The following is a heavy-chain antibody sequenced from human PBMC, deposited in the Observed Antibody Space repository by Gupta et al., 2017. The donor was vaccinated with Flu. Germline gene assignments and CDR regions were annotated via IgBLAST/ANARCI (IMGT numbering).Heavy chain of an antibody. Sequence: SSESMSWVRQAPGKGLEGVASISSSGIYIYYADSVKGRFTISRDNTKKSLYLQMDSPRAEDTAVYYCAKLVSPHYGEYCDFWGQGARAIVSS. D-gene: IGHD4-17*01. CDR3: AKLVSPHYGEYCDF. CDR2: ISSSGIYI. V-gene: IGHV3-21*01. J-gene: IGHJ4*02. CDR1: SSES.